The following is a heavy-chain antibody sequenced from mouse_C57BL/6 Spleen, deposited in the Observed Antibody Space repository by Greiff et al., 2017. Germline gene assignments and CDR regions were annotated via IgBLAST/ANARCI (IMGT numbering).Heavy chain of an antibody. CDR1: GYSFTDYN. D-gene: IGHD2-4*01. CDR2: INPNYGTT. Sequence: VQLQQSGPELVKPGASVKISCKASGYSFTDYNMNWVKQSNGKSLEWIGVINPNYGTTSYNQKFKGKATLTVDQSSSTAYRQLNSLTSEDSSVYYCAREGLRRGCNFDYWGQGTTLTVSS. CDR3: AREGLRRGCNFDY. V-gene: IGHV1-39*01. J-gene: IGHJ2*01.